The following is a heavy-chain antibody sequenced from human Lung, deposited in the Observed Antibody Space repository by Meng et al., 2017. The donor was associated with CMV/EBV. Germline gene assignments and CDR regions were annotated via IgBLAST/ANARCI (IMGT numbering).Heavy chain of an antibody. CDR2: INTNTGNP. V-gene: IGHV7-4-1*02. D-gene: IGHD6-19*01. CDR3: ARDKIAVAGITGDY. J-gene: IGHJ4*02. CDR1: GYSVTSYA. Sequence: VQLVDAGLVLKNPGASVKVSCKASGYSVTSYAMNWVRQAPGQGLEWMGWINTNTGNPTYAQGFTGRFVFSLDTSVSTAYLQISSLKAEDTAVYYCARDKIAVAGITGDYWCQGTLVTVSS.